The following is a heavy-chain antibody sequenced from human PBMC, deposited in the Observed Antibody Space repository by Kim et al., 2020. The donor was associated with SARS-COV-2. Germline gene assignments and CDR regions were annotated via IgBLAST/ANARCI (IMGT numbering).Heavy chain of an antibody. CDR1: GYTFTDYY. Sequence: ASVKVSCKVSGYTFTDYYMHWVRQAPGQGLEWMGWINPNSGGTNYAQKFQGGVTMTRDMSISTAYMELSSLKSDDTAIYYCARGSPSNGNSRGVDYWGQGTLVTVSS. J-gene: IGHJ4*02. V-gene: IGHV1-2*02. CDR2: INPNSGGT. CDR3: ARGSPSNGNSRGVDY. D-gene: IGHD2-8*01.